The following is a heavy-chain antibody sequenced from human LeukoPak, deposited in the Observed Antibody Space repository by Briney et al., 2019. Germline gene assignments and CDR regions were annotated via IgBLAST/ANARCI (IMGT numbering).Heavy chain of an antibody. D-gene: IGHD1-1*01. Sequence: GGSPRLSCAASGFTFSSYAMSWVRQAPGKGLEWVSAISGGGGATFYADSVKGRFTISRGNSKNTLYLQMNGLRAEDTAVYYCAKDRRGNAPRGAFDIWGQGTMVTVSS. J-gene: IGHJ3*02. CDR3: AKDRRGNAPRGAFDI. CDR1: GFTFSSYA. V-gene: IGHV3-23*01. CDR2: ISGGGGAT.